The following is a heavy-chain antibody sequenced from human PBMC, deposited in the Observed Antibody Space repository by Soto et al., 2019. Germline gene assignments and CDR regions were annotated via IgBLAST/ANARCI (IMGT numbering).Heavy chain of an antibody. CDR3: ARILAGREGYYFDY. CDR1: GFTFSSYA. D-gene: IGHD6-13*01. J-gene: IGHJ4*02. Sequence: PGGSLRLSCAASGFTFSSYAMSWVRQAPGKGLEWVSGINGNGSSTCYADSVKGRFTISRDNAKNTLYLQMNSLRAEDTAVYYCARILAGREGYYFDYWGQGTLVTVS. CDR2: INGNGSST. V-gene: IGHV3-23*01.